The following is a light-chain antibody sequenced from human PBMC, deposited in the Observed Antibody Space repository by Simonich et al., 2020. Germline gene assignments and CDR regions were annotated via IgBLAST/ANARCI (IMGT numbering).Light chain of an antibody. Sequence: AIRMTQSPSSLSASTGDRVTITCRASQGISSYLAWYQQKPGKAPKLLIYAASPLQSGVPSRFSGSGSGTDFTLTISCLQSEDFATYYCQQYYSYPSTFGPGTKVDIK. CDR2: AAS. CDR1: QGISSY. V-gene: IGKV1-8*01. CDR3: QQYYSYPST. J-gene: IGKJ3*01.